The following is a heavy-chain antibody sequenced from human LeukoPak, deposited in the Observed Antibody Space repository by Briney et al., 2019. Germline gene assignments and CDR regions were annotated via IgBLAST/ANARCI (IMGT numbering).Heavy chain of an antibody. Sequence: PGGSLRLSCAASGFTFSSYAMNWVRQAPGKGLEWVSSTTTTTSDTYYADSVKGRFTISRDNAKNSLYLQMNSLRAEDTAVYYCARVVVGGWNYYGMDVWGQGTTVTVSS. CDR3: ARVVVGGWNYYGMDV. J-gene: IGHJ6*02. D-gene: IGHD2-15*01. V-gene: IGHV3-21*01. CDR2: TTTTTSDT. CDR1: GFTFSSYA.